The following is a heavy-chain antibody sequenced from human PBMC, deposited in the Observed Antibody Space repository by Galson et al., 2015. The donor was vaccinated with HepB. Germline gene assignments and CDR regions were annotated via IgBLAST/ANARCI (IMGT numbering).Heavy chain of an antibody. J-gene: IGHJ4*02. CDR3: ARSRYCSSTSCYAFDY. CDR1: GYTFTSYA. V-gene: IGHV1-3*01. CDR2: INAGNGNT. D-gene: IGHD2-2*01. Sequence: SVKVSCKASGYTFTSYAMHWVRQAPGQRLEWMGWINAGNGNTKYSQKFQGRVTITRDTSASTAYMELSSLRSEDTAVYYCARSRYCSSTSCYAFDYWGQGTLVTVSS.